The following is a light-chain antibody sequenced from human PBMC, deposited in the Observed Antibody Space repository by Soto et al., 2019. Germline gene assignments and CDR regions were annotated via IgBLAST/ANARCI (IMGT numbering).Light chain of an antibody. CDR1: SGSIASNY. V-gene: IGLV6-57*03. CDR3: QSYDDDRSAV. CDR2: EDN. J-gene: IGLJ7*01. Sequence: NFMLTQPHSVSESPGKTVTISCTRSSGSIASNYVQWYQQRPRSAPTPVMYEDNHRPSGVPDRFSGSIDTSSNASTLTTSGLKSEDEAEYYCQSYDDDRSAVFGGGTQLTVL.